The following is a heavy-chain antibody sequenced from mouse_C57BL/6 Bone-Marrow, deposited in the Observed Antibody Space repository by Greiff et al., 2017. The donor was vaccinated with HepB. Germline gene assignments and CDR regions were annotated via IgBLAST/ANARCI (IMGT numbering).Heavy chain of an antibody. CDR1: GFTFSSYG. V-gene: IGHV5-6*01. D-gene: IGHD4-1*01. CDR2: ISSGGSYT. CDR3: ARHWDDFDY. J-gene: IGHJ2*01. Sequence: EVKLMESGGDLVKPGGSLKLSCAASGFTFSSYGMSWVRQTPDKRLEWVATISSGGSYTYYTENVKGRFTISRDNAKNTLYLQMSSLKSEDTAMYYCARHWDDFDYWGQGTTLTVSS.